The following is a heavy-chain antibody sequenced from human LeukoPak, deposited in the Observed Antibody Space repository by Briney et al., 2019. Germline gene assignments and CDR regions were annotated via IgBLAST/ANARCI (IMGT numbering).Heavy chain of an antibody. J-gene: IGHJ4*02. Sequence: ASVKVSCKASGYTFTGYHIHWVRQAPGQGLEWMGWINANSGGTNYAQKFQGRVTMTRDTSISTAYMELSSLRSDDTAVYYCARTYTAVHYFDYWGQGTLVTVSS. CDR2: INANSGGT. D-gene: IGHD2-21*02. CDR1: GYTFTGYH. CDR3: ARTYTAVHYFDY. V-gene: IGHV1-2*02.